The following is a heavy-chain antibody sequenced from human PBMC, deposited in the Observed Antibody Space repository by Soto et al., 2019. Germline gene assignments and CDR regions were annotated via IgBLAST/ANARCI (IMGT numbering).Heavy chain of an antibody. CDR1: GFTFSDYY. Sequence: QVQLVESGGGLVKPGGSLRLSCAASGFTFSDYYMSWIRQAPGKGLEWVSYISSSSSYTNYADSVKGRFTISRDNAKNSLYLQMISLRAEDTAVYYCASVRSRSWYTPFDYWGQGTLVTVSS. D-gene: IGHD6-13*01. J-gene: IGHJ4*02. CDR3: ASVRSRSWYTPFDY. V-gene: IGHV3-11*05. CDR2: ISSSSSYT.